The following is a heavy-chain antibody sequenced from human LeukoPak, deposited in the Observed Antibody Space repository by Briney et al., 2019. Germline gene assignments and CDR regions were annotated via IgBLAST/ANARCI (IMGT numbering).Heavy chain of an antibody. J-gene: IGHJ4*02. CDR2: FSGSGVST. V-gene: IGHV3-23*01. D-gene: IGHD6-19*01. CDR3: AKPSIGWPYYFDY. CDR1: GFTFSSYG. Sequence: PGGSLRLSCAASGFTFSSYGMSWVRQAPGKGLEWVSAFSGSGVSTYYADSVKGRFTISRGNSKNTLFLQMNSLRAEDTAVYYCAKPSIGWPYYFDYWGQGALVTVSS.